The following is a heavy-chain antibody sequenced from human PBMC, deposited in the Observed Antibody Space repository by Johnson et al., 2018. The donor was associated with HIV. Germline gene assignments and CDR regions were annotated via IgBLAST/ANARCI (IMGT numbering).Heavy chain of an antibody. Sequence: VQLVESGGGLVQPGGSLRLSYAASGFTVSGNYMSWVRQAPGKGLEWVSIIYSGGSTFYADSVKGRFTISRDNSKNTLYLQMNSLRAEDTAVYYCAKEMEGYYGSGKGDAFDIWGQGTMVTVSS. J-gene: IGHJ3*02. CDR1: GFTVSGNY. CDR2: IYSGGST. V-gene: IGHV3-66*01. D-gene: IGHD3-10*01. CDR3: AKEMEGYYGSGKGDAFDI.